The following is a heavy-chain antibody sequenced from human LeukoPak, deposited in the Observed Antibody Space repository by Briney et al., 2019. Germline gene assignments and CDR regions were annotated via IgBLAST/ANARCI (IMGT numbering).Heavy chain of an antibody. CDR1: GFTFDDYA. CDR3: AKGSGYSYGYRGPFDY. Sequence: GGSLRLSCAASGFTFDDYAMHWVRQAPGKGLEWVSGISWNSGSIGYADSVKGRFTISRDNAKNSLYLQMNSLRAEDMALYYCAKGSGYSYGYRGPFDYWGQGTLVTVSS. D-gene: IGHD5-18*01. J-gene: IGHJ4*02. CDR2: ISWNSGSI. V-gene: IGHV3-9*03.